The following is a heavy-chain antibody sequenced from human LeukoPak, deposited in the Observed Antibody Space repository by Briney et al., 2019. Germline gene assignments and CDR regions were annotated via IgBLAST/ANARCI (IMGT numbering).Heavy chain of an antibody. CDR2: INPNSGGT. J-gene: IGHJ4*02. V-gene: IGHV1-2*02. D-gene: IGHD6-19*01. Sequence: VASVKVSCKASGYTFTGYYMHWVRQAPGQGLEWMGWINPNSGGTNYAQKFQGRVTMTRDTSISTAYMELGSLRSDDTAVYYCARGEKLPRLIAVAGWGQGTLVTVSS. CDR1: GYTFTGYY. CDR3: ARGEKLPRLIAVAG.